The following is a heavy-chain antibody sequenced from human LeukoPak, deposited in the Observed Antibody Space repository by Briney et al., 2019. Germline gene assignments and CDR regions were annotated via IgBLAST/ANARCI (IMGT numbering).Heavy chain of an antibody. CDR1: GYTFTGYY. CDR3: ARAGIYYDSSGYLDAFDI. D-gene: IGHD3-22*01. CDR2: INPNSGGT. V-gene: IGHV1-2*06. J-gene: IGHJ3*02. Sequence: ASVKVSCKASGYTFTGYYMHWVRQAPGQGLEWMGRINPNSGGTNYAQKFQGRVTMSRDTSISTAYMELSRLRSDDTAVYYCARAGIYYDSSGYLDAFDIWGQGTTVTVSS.